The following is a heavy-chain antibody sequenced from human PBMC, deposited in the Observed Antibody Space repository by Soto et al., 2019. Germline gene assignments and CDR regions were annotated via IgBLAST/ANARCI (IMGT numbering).Heavy chain of an antibody. D-gene: IGHD4-17*01. CDR3: ARGRGYGDYFYFDY. Sequence: EVQLVESGGGLVQPGGSLRLSCAASGFTFSSYWIHWVRQAPGKGLVWVSRIGSDGSPTRYADSVKGRFTISRDNAKNTLYLQMSSLRAEDTTVYYCARGRGYGDYFYFDYWGQGPLVTVSS. CDR1: GFTFSSYW. J-gene: IGHJ4*02. CDR2: IGSDGSPT. V-gene: IGHV3-74*01.